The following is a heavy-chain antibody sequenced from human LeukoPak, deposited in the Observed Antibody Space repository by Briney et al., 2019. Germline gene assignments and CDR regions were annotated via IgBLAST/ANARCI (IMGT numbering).Heavy chain of an antibody. Sequence: PGGSLRLSCAASGFTFSSYGMHWVRQAPGKGLEWVVVIWYDGSNKYYADSVKGRFAISRDNSKNTLYLRMNSLRAEDTAVYYCARGESGWYYYYGMDVWGQGTTVTVSS. CDR2: IWYDGSNK. D-gene: IGHD6-19*01. CDR3: ARGESGWYYYYGMDV. CDR1: GFTFSSYG. J-gene: IGHJ6*02. V-gene: IGHV3-33*01.